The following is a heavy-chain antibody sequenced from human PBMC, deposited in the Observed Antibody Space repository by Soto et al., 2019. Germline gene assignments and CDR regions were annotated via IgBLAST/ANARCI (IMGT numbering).Heavy chain of an antibody. V-gene: IGHV4-30-4*01. CDR2: IYYSGST. D-gene: IGHD1-20*01. J-gene: IGHJ5*02. CDR1: GGSISSGDYY. CDR3: ARDMSITGATGDNWFDP. Sequence: SETLSLTCTVSGGSISSGDYYWSWIRQPPGKGLEWIGYIYYSGSTYYNPSLKSRVTISVDTSKNQFSLKLSSVTAADTAVYYCARDMSITGATGDNWFDPWGQGTLVTVSS.